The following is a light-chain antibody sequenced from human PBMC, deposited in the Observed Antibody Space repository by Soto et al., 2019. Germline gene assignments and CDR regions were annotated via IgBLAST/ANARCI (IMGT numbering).Light chain of an antibody. CDR2: EVS. CDR1: SSDVGAYNY. CDR3: SSHGGSNNFYV. Sequence: QSVLTAPPSASGSPGQSVTISCTGTSSDVGAYNYVSWYQQHPGKAPRLMIHEVSKRPSGVPDRFSASKSGNTASLTVSGLQAEDEADYYCSSHGGSNNFYVFGTGTKVTVL. V-gene: IGLV2-8*01. J-gene: IGLJ1*01.